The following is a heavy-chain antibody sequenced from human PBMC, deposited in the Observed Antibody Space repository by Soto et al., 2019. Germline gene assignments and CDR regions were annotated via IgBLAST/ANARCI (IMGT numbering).Heavy chain of an antibody. CDR1: GGSISSSNW. CDR2: IYHSVST. CDR3: ASLVVEAQYYGMDV. V-gene: IGHV4-4*02. D-gene: IGHD2-15*01. J-gene: IGHJ6*02. Sequence: HVQLQESGPGLVKPSGTLSLTCAVSGGSISSSNWWRWVRQPPGKGLEWIGEIYHSVSTNYNPSLKSRVTISVDKSKNRFCLKLSSVNAADKAVDYCASLVVEAQYYGMDVWGQGTTDTVSS.